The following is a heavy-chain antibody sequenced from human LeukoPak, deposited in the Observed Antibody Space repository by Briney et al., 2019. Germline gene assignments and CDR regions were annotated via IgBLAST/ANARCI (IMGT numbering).Heavy chain of an antibody. J-gene: IGHJ4*02. CDR2: ISGYNGNT. CDR3: ARDPPGRPYSSSSYG. Sequence: ASVKVSCKAPGYSFSSYGITWVRQAPGQGLEWMGWISGYNGNTNYGQKFQARVTMTTDTSTSTAYMELRSLRSDDTAVYYCARDPPGRPYSSSSYGWGQGTLVTVSS. D-gene: IGHD6-6*01. V-gene: IGHV1-18*01. CDR1: GYSFSSYG.